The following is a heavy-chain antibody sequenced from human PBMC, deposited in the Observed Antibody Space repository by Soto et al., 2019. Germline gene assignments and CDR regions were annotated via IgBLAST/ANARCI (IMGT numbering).Heavy chain of an antibody. CDR3: ARREGLATISYYFDF. V-gene: IGHV4-59*08. Sequence: ETLSLTCTVSGGSISSYYWSWIRQPPGKGLEWIGYIYYSGSTNYNPSLKSRVTISVDKSKNQFSLKLSSVTAADSAVYFCARREGLATISYYFDFWGPGALVTVSS. D-gene: IGHD3-9*01. CDR2: IYYSGST. J-gene: IGHJ4*02. CDR1: GGSISSYY.